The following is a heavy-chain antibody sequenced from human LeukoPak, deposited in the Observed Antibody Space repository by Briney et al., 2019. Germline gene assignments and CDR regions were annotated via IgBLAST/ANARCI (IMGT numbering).Heavy chain of an antibody. CDR3: ARGDYYGSGLYYYYYMDV. V-gene: IGHV4-34*01. CDR1: GGSFSGYY. J-gene: IGHJ6*03. Sequence: SETLSLTCAVYGGSFSGYYWSWIRQPPGKGLEWIGEINHSGSTNYNPSLKSRVTISVDTSKNQFSLKLSSVTAADTAVYYCARGDYYGSGLYYYYYMDVWGKGTTVTVSS. CDR2: INHSGST. D-gene: IGHD3-10*01.